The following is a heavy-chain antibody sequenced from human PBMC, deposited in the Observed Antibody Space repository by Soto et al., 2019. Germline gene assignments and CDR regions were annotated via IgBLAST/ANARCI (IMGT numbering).Heavy chain of an antibody. D-gene: IGHD2-2*01. Sequence: SVKVSCKASGGTFSSYAISWVRQAPGQGLEWMGGIIPIFGTANYAQKFQGRVTITADESTSTAYMELSSLRSEDTAVYYCRSTSEVPGIIDYWGQGTLVTVSS. CDR3: RSTSEVPGIIDY. V-gene: IGHV1-69*13. J-gene: IGHJ4*02. CDR2: IIPIFGTA. CDR1: GGTFSSYA.